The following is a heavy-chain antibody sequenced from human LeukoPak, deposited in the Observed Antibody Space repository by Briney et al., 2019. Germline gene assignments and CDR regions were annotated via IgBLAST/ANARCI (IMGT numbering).Heavy chain of an antibody. CDR2: IGGDSGGI. D-gene: IGHD1-14*01. J-gene: IGHJ4*02. CDR1: GFTFSNFA. CDR3: AKYRTTTAPPRNFDY. Sequence: GGSLRLSCAASGFTFSNFAMIWVRQAPGKGLEWLSAIGGDSGGIQYADSVKGRFTISRDNSKNTLYLQMNSLRADDTAVYYCAKYRTTTAPPRNFDYWGQGTLVTVSS. V-gene: IGHV3-23*01.